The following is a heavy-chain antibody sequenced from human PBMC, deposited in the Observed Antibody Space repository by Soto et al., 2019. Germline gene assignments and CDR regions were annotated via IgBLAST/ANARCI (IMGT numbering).Heavy chain of an antibody. CDR3: VRTSVVSAAALREDY. V-gene: IGHV3-74*02. CDR2: INSDGSST. J-gene: IGHJ4*02. Sequence: EVQLVESGGGLVQPGGSLRLSCAASGFTFSSYWMHWVRQAPGKGLVWVSRINSDGSSTSYADSVKGRFTISRDNGKNTEYRQINSLRAEAMAVYYCVRTSVVSAAALREDYCGQGTLVTV. D-gene: IGHD2-2*01. CDR1: GFTFSSYW.